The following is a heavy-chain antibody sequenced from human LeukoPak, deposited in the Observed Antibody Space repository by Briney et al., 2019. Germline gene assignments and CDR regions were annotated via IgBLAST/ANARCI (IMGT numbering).Heavy chain of an antibody. CDR3: ASLYDSTGFCFDY. CDR1: GFRFSDYY. J-gene: IGHJ4*02. V-gene: IGHV3-11*01. Sequence: GGSLRLSCVVSGFRFSDYYMSWMRQTPGKGLEFISYISGSGDAISYTDSVKGRFTISRDNAKNSLYLQLDSLSAEDTAVYYCASLYDSTGFCFDYWGQGALVTVSS. CDR2: ISGSGDAI. D-gene: IGHD3-22*01.